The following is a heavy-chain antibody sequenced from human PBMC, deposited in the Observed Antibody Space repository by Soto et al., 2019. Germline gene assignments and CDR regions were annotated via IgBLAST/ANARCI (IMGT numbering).Heavy chain of an antibody. J-gene: IGHJ4*02. D-gene: IGHD4-4*01. CDR1: GGTFTSYY. Sequence: ASVKVSCKASGGTFTSYYMHWVRQAPGQGLEWMGIINPSAGTTTYAQNLQGRVTMTRVTSTSTVYMELSSLRSEDTAVYYCARDVREMATVGADYWGQGTLVTVSS. CDR2: INPSAGTT. CDR3: ARDVREMATVGADY. V-gene: IGHV1-46*01.